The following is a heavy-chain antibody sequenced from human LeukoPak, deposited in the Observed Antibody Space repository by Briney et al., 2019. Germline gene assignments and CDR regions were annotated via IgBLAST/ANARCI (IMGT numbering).Heavy chain of an antibody. CDR2: INPNSGGT. J-gene: IGHJ4*02. Sequence: ASVKVSCKASGYTFTSYYMHWVRQAPGQGLEWMGWINPNSGGTNYAQKFQGRVTMTRDTSISTAYMELSRLRSDDTAVYYCARWRGYSYGYGDFDYWGQGTLVTVSS. V-gene: IGHV1-2*02. CDR3: ARWRGYSYGYGDFDY. D-gene: IGHD5-18*01. CDR1: GYTFTSYY.